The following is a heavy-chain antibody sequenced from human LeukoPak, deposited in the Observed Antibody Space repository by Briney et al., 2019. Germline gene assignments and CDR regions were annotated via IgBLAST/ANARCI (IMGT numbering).Heavy chain of an antibody. V-gene: IGHV4-59*05. CDR3: ARGRASPTVKYYYYYYYMDV. D-gene: IGHD4-17*01. CDR1: GGSISSYY. CDR2: IYYSGST. Sequence: SETLSLTCTVSGGSISSYYWSWIRQPPGKGLEWIGSIYYSGSTYYNPSLKSRVTISVDTSKNQFSLKLSSVTAADTAVYYCARGRASPTVKYYYYYYYMDVWGKGTTVTVSS. J-gene: IGHJ6*03.